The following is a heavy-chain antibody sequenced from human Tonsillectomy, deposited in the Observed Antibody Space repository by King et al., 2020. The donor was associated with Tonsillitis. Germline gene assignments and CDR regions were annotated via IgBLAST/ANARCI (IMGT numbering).Heavy chain of an antibody. CDR3: ARPTDGAIFDYYYYMDV. CDR2: IIPKYGTT. CDR1: GGTLNNNA. D-gene: IGHD3-3*01. Sequence: QLVQSGAEVKKPGSSVKVSCKTSGGTLNNNAISWVRQAPGHGLEWMGGIIPKYGTTNYAQKFQGRLTITADESTGTAYMELSGLRSEDTAVYFCARPTDGAIFDYYYYMDVWGKGTTVAVSS. V-gene: IGHV1-69*12. J-gene: IGHJ6*03.